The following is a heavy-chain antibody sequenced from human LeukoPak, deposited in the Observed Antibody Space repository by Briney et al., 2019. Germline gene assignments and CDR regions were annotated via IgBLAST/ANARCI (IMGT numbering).Heavy chain of an antibody. V-gene: IGHV3-30*02. CDR2: IRDDETTT. CDR1: GFIFSSYG. CDR3: AKDRLEYSSSGYYYMDV. J-gene: IGHJ6*03. D-gene: IGHD6-6*01. Sequence: GGSLRLSCAASGFIFSSYGMEWVRQAPGKGLEWMTLIRDDETTTYYADSVKGRFTISRDNSKNALYLQMNSLRAEDTAVYYCAKDRLEYSSSGYYYMDVWGKGTTVTVSS.